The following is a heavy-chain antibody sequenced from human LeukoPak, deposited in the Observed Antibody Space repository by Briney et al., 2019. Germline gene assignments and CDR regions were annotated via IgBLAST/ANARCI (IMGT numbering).Heavy chain of an antibody. D-gene: IGHD2-8*01. CDR3: ANGNRCTSPNCLGYYYFYMDV. J-gene: IGHJ6*03. CDR1: GFTFSSYA. Sequence: TGGSLRLSCAASGFTFSSYAMNWVRQAPGRGLEWVSGFSGSGGTTYYADSVKGRFTISRDNSKNTLYLQMNSLRAEDTAVYYCANGNRCTSPNCLGYYYFYMDVGGKGTTVTVSS. CDR2: FSGSGGTT. V-gene: IGHV3-23*01.